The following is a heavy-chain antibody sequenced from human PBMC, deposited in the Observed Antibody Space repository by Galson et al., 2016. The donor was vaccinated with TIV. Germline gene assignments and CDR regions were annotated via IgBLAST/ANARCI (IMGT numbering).Heavy chain of an antibody. Sequence: ETLSLTCAVSGYSINSGYYWGWIRQPPGKGLQWIGSIYESGTTYYNPSLKSRLTMSVYTSKNQFSLKLSSVSAADTAVYYCVREGSTVTMHHYFGMDVWGQGTSVTVSS. CDR1: GYSINSGYY. V-gene: IGHV4-38-2*02. CDR3: VREGSTVTMHHYFGMDV. D-gene: IGHD4-17*01. CDR2: IYESGTT. J-gene: IGHJ6*02.